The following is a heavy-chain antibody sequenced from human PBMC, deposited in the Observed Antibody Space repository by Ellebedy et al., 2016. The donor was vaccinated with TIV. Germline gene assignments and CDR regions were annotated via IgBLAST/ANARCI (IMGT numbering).Heavy chain of an antibody. V-gene: IGHV3-30*03. Sequence: GESLKISXAASGFTFSSYGMHWVRQAPGKGLEWVAVISYDGRNKYYADSVKGRFTISRDNSKNTQYLQMNSLRVGDTAVYYCARGRRWMTTANWFDPWGQGTLVTVSS. J-gene: IGHJ5*02. D-gene: IGHD4-17*01. CDR3: ARGRRWMTTANWFDP. CDR1: GFTFSSYG. CDR2: ISYDGRNK.